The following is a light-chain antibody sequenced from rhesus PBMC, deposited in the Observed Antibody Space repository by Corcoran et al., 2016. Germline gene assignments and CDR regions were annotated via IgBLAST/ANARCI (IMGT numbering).Light chain of an antibody. CDR3: QQESNWPLT. V-gene: IGKV3-35*01. CDR1: QSASSN. J-gene: IGKJ4*01. CDR2: DAS. Sequence: EIVMTQSPATLSLSPGERATPSCRASQSASSNLAWYQQNPGRAPKLLLYDASNRATGIPERFSGSGLGTDFTLPINSLKHEDIEVYYGQQESNWPLTFGEGTKVDIK.